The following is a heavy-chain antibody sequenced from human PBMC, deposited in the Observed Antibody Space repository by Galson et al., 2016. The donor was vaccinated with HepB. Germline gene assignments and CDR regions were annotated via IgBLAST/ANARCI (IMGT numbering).Heavy chain of an antibody. CDR2: IYYRGST. CDR1: GASISRNGHY. CDR3: ARVVEDFDWLSQYYFDY. J-gene: IGHJ4*02. V-gene: IGHV4-39*01. D-gene: IGHD3-9*01. Sequence: SETLSLTCIVSGASISRNGHYWNWIRQPPGKGLEWIGSIYYRGSTYYNPSLRSRVTISVDTSKNQISLKLSSVTAADTAVYYCARVVEDFDWLSQYYFDYWGQGTLVTVSS.